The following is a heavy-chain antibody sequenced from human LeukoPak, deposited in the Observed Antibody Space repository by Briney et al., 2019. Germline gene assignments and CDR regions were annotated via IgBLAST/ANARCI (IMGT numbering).Heavy chain of an antibody. J-gene: IGHJ4*02. CDR3: ARGSDYSNGNIYEDDFEY. V-gene: IGHV3-7*01. Sequence: GRSLRLSCAASGFTFDDYAMHWVRQAPGKGLEWVAQINQDGRVKHYVDSVKGRFTISRDNAKNLVSLQMSSLRVEDTAVYYCARGSDYSNGNIYEDDFEYWGQGTLVTVSS. CDR2: INQDGRVK. CDR1: GFTFDDYA. D-gene: IGHD5-12*01.